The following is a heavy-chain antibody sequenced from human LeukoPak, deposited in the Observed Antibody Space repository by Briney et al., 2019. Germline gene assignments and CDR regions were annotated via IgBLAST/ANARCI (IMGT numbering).Heavy chain of an antibody. CDR1: GGSISSSSYY. CDR2: IYYSGST. J-gene: IGHJ4*02. D-gene: IGHD5-18*01. CDR3: ASTRGYSYDYYFDY. Sequence: SETLSLTCTVSGGSISSSSYYWGWIRQPPGKGLEWIGSIYYSGSTYYNPSLKSRATISVDTSKNQFSLKLSSVTAADTAVYYCASTRGYSYDYYFDYWGQGTLVTVSS. V-gene: IGHV4-39*07.